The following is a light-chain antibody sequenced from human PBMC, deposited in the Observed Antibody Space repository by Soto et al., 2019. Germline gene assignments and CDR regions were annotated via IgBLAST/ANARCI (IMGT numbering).Light chain of an antibody. CDR3: HQYDSSPLT. Sequence: EIVLTQSPGTLSLSPGERATLSCRASQSVSSSYLAWYQQKPGQAPRLLIYGASSRATGIPDRFSGSGSVTDFTLTISRLEPEDFAVYYCHQYDSSPLTCGGGTKVEIK. CDR2: GAS. V-gene: IGKV3-20*01. J-gene: IGKJ4*01. CDR1: QSVSSSY.